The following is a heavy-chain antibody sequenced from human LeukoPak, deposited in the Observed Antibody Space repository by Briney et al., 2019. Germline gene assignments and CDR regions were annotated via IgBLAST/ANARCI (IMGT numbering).Heavy chain of an antibody. CDR1: GYSFTSYW. CDR2: IYPGDSDT. CDR3: ARNTLPHLYDSSGYYLDS. D-gene: IGHD3-22*01. Sequence: PGESLKISCKGSGYSFTSYWIGWVRQMPGKGLEWMGIIYPGDSDTRYSPSFQGQVTISADKSISTAYLQWSSLKASDTAMYYCARNTLPHLYDSSGYYLDSWGQGTLVTVSS. V-gene: IGHV5-51*01. J-gene: IGHJ4*02.